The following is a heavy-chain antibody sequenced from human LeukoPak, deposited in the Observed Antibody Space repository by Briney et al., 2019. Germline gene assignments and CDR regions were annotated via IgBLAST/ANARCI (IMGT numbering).Heavy chain of an antibody. CDR3: ARDADSSGWHDAFDI. V-gene: IGHV3-30-3*01. CDR1: GFTFSSYA. D-gene: IGHD6-19*01. Sequence: PGGSLRLSCAASGFTFSSYAMHWVRQAPGKGLEWVAVISYDGSNKYYADSVKGRFTISRDNSKNTLYLQMNSLRAEDTAVYYCARDADSSGWHDAFDIWGQGTMVTVSS. J-gene: IGHJ3*02. CDR2: ISYDGSNK.